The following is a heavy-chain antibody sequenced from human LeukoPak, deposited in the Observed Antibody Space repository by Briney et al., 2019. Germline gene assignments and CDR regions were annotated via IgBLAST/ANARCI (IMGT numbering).Heavy chain of an antibody. CDR3: ARDAFITGFDP. Sequence: GGSLRLSCAASGFTFSSYAMHWVRQAPGKGLESVAVISYDGSNKYYADSVKGRFTISRDNSKNTLYLQMNSLRAEDTAVYYCARDAFITGFDPWGQGTLVTVSS. V-gene: IGHV3-30-3*01. D-gene: IGHD3-22*01. CDR1: GFTFSSYA. CDR2: ISYDGSNK. J-gene: IGHJ5*02.